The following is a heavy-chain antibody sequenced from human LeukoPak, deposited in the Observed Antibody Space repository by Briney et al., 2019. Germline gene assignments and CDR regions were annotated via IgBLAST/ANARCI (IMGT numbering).Heavy chain of an antibody. CDR2: IRSKAYGGTT. D-gene: IGHD3-3*01. CDR1: GFTFGDYP. J-gene: IGHJ4*02. CDR3: TRGGDLWSVTRFDY. Sequence: GGSLRLSCTTSGFTFGDYPMSWVRQAPGQGLEWVGCIRSKAYGGTTEYAASVKGRFAISRDDSKSIAYLQMNSLKTEDTAVYYCTRGGDLWSVTRFDYWGQGTLVTVSS. V-gene: IGHV3-49*04.